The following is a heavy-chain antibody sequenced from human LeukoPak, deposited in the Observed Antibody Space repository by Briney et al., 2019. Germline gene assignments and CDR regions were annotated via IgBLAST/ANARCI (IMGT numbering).Heavy chain of an antibody. J-gene: IGHJ4*02. CDR2: IDWDDDK. D-gene: IGHD7-27*01. Sequence: SGPALVKPTQTLTLTCTFSGFSLSTSGMCVSWIRQPPGKALEWLARIDWDDDKYYSTSLKTRLTISKDTSKNQVVLTMTNMDPVDTATYYCARNPTGDGTDYFDYWGQGTLVTVSS. CDR1: GFSLSTSGMC. CDR3: ARNPTGDGTDYFDY. V-gene: IGHV2-70*11.